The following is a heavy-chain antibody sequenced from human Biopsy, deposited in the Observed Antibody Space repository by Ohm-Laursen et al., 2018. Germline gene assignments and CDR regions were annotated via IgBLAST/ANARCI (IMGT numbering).Heavy chain of an antibody. D-gene: IGHD3-9*01. J-gene: IGHJ4*02. CDR1: GSTFSTYA. CDR3: AKVSPTILSSFDY. V-gene: IGHV3-23*01. CDR2: SSSSGAST. Sequence: LRLSRAASGSTFSTYAMSWGRQAPGVGLEVVSSSSSSGASTDFADSVKGRFTISRDNSKNPLYLQMNSLRAEDTAVYYCAKVSPTILSSFDYWGQGTLVTVSS.